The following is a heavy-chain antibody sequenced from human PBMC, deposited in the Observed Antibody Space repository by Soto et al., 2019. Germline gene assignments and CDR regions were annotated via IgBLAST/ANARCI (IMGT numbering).Heavy chain of an antibody. V-gene: IGHV3-73*02. J-gene: IGHJ4*02. CDR2: IKNKPDNYAT. CDR3: TRLAFGSTWYGFDY. CDR1: GFTFSGSA. Sequence: EVQLVESGGGLVQPGGSLKLSCAASGFTFSGSAIHWVRQASGKGLEWVGRIKNKPDNYATAYAASVKDRFTISRDDSKNTAYLQMNILRTEDTAVYYCTRLAFGSTWYGFDYWGQGTLVTVSS. D-gene: IGHD6-13*01.